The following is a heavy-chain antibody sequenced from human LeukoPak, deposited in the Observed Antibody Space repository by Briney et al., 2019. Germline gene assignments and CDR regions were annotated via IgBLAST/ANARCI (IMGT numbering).Heavy chain of an antibody. J-gene: IGHJ4*02. Sequence: SVKVSCKASGGTFSSYAISWVRQAPGQGLEWMGGIIPIFGTANYAQKFQGRVTITADESTSTAYMELSSLRSEGTAVYYCARLRGYSYAREFDYWGQGTLVTVSS. V-gene: IGHV1-69*13. CDR1: GGTFSSYA. D-gene: IGHD5-18*01. CDR2: IIPIFGTA. CDR3: ARLRGYSYAREFDY.